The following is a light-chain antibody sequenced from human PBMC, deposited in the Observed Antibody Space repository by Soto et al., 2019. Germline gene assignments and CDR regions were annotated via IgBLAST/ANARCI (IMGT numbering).Light chain of an antibody. CDR2: AAS. J-gene: IGKJ1*01. CDR1: QDINSY. CDR3: QQLSTYPRT. Sequence: DIQLTQSPSFLSASVGGRVNITCRVSQDINSYLAWYQQKPGKAPKLRIYAASTLQSAVPSRFSGGGSGTEFTLTISSLQPEDSATYYCQQLSTYPRTFGQGTKVEF. V-gene: IGKV1-9*01.